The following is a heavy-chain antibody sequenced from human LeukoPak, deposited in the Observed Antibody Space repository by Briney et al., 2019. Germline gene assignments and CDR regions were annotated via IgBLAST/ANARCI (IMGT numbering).Heavy chain of an antibody. J-gene: IGHJ4*02. Sequence: AGGSLRLSRAASGFTFDDYAMHWVRQAPGKGLEWVSGISWNSGSIGYADSVKGRFTISRDNAKNSLYLQMNSLRAEDTALYYCAKDLAYDSSGSFDYWGQGTLVTVSS. V-gene: IGHV3-9*01. CDR1: GFTFDDYA. CDR3: AKDLAYDSSGSFDY. D-gene: IGHD3-22*01. CDR2: ISWNSGSI.